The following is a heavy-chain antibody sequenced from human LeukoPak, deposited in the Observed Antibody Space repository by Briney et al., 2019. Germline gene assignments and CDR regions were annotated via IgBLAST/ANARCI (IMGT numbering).Heavy chain of an antibody. J-gene: IGHJ5*02. D-gene: IGHD3-10*01. V-gene: IGHV1-18*01. CDR3: ARAEIDYYGSGSYSIRFDP. CDR1: GDTFTSYG. CDR2: ISDYNGNT. Sequence: ASVKVSCKASGDTFTSYGISWVRQAPGQGLEWMGGISDYNGNTNYAQKLQGRVTMTTDTYTSTAYMEMWSLRSDVTAAYYCARAEIDYYGSGSYSIRFDPWGQGTLVTVSS.